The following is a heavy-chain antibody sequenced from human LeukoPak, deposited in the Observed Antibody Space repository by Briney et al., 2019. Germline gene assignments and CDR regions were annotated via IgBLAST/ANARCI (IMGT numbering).Heavy chain of an antibody. CDR2: INHSGST. CDR1: GGSFSGYY. CDR3: ARQYRSSWVFDY. J-gene: IGHJ4*02. V-gene: IGHV4-34*01. Sequence: SSETLSLTCAVYGGSFSGYYWSWIRQPPGKGLEWIGEINHSGSTNYNPSLKSRVTISVDTSKNQFSLKLSSVTAADTAVYYCARQYRSSWVFDYWGQGNLVTVSS. D-gene: IGHD6-13*01.